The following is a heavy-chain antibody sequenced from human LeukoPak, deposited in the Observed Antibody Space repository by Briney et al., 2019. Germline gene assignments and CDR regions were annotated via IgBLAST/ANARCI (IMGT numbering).Heavy chain of an antibody. V-gene: IGHV1-69*05. Sequence: ASVKVSCKASGGTSSSYAISWVRQAPGQGLEWMGGIIPIFGTANYAQKFQGRVTITTDESTSTAYMELSSLRSEDTAVYYCARGGTTPLYYYYYYMDVWGKGTTVTVSS. D-gene: IGHD1-14*01. J-gene: IGHJ6*03. CDR3: ARGGTTPLYYYYYYMDV. CDR1: GGTSSSYA. CDR2: IIPIFGTA.